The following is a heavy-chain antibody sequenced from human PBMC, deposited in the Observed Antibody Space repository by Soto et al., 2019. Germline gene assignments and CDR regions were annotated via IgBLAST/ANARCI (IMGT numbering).Heavy chain of an antibody. CDR3: ARSGHTFGGVV. CDR2: VYYTGNT. CDR1: GASMSNYY. D-gene: IGHD3-16*01. Sequence: SETLSLTCTVSGASMSNYYGSWIRQPPGKGLEHIGYVYYTGNTNYNPSLKSRVTISVDTSNNQFSLKLTSVTTADTAIYYCARSGHTFGGVVWGQGTLVTVSS. J-gene: IGHJ4*02. V-gene: IGHV4-59*01.